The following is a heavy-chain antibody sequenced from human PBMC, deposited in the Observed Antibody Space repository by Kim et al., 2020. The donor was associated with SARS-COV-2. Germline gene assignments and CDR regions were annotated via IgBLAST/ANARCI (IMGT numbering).Heavy chain of an antibody. V-gene: IGHV3-48*03. CDR3: ARNLTLFGEINYYYYGMDV. Sequence: GGSLRLSCADSGFTFSSYEMNWVRQAPGKGLEWVSYISGSGDITYYADSVKGRFTISRDNAQDSLSLQMDGLTTEDTAVYYCARNLTLFGEINYYYYGMDVWGQGTTVTVSS. J-gene: IGHJ6*02. D-gene: IGHD3-10*01. CDR1: GFTFSSYE. CDR2: ISGSGDIT.